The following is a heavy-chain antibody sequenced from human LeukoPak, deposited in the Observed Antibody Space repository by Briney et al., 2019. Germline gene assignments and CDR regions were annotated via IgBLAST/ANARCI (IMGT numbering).Heavy chain of an antibody. D-gene: IGHD2/OR15-2a*01. J-gene: IGHJ4*02. Sequence: GGSLRLSCAASGFTFSSYSMNWVRQAPGKGLGWVSSISSSSSYIYYADSVKGRFTISRDNAKNTLYLQMNSLRAEDTAVYFCARGTSTTFDYWGQGTLVTVSS. CDR3: ARGTSTTFDY. CDR2: ISSSSSYI. CDR1: GFTFSSYS. V-gene: IGHV3-21*01.